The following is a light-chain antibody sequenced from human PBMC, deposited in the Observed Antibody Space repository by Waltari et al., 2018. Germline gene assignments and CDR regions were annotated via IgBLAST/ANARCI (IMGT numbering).Light chain of an antibody. CDR2: KAS. CDR3: QHYNNYSGT. J-gene: IGKJ1*01. CDR1: QTVSAW. V-gene: IGKV1-5*03. Sequence: DIQMTQSPSTLSASVGDTVTITCRASQTVSAWLAWYQPKPGNAPKLLIYKASNLKSGVPSRFSGSGSGTEFTLTINSLQPDDFATYYCQHYNNYSGTFGQGTRVELK.